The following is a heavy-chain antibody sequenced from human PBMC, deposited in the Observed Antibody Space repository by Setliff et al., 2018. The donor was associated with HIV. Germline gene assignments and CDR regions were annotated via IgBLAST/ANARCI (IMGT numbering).Heavy chain of an antibody. V-gene: IGHV4-30-4*08. CDR2: MYYSGST. J-gene: IGHJ3*02. CDR3: ARAGITIFWNAFDM. CDR1: GGSISSSDYY. Sequence: SETLSLTCTVSGGSISSSDYYWSWIRQPPGKGLEWIGYMYYSGSTYYNPSLKSRLTISLDASKNQFSLKLSTVTAADTAVYYCARAGITIFWNAFDMWGQGTMVTLSS. D-gene: IGHD3-9*01.